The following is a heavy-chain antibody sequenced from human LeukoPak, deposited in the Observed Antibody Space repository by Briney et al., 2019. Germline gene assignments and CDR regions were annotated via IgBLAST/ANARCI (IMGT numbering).Heavy chain of an antibody. J-gene: IGHJ4*02. CDR2: VHLSGRT. V-gene: IGHV4-4*02. CDR3: AREGGPYRPLDY. CDR1: GVSISSTNW. Sequence: SETLSLTCGVSGVSISSTNWWTWVRQPPGEGLEWIGEVHLSGRTNYNPSLESRVTMSVDMSENHISLKLTSVTAADTAVYYCAREGGPYRPLDYSGQGTLVTVSS.